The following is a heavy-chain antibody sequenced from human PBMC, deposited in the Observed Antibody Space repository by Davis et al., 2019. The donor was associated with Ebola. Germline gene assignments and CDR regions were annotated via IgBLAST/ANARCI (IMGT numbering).Heavy chain of an antibody. V-gene: IGHV1-18*01. D-gene: IGHD3-22*01. Sequence: ASVKVSCKASGYTFTSYGISWVRQAPGQGLEWMGWISAYNGNTNYAQKLQGRVTMTTDTSTSTAYMELRSLRSDDTAVYYCARTYYDSSGYYRGDIWGQGTMVTVSS. CDR2: ISAYNGNT. J-gene: IGHJ3*02. CDR3: ARTYYDSSGYYRGDI. CDR1: GYTFTSYG.